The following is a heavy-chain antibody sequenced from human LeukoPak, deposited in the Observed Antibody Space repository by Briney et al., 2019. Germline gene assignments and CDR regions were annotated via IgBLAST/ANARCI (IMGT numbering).Heavy chain of an antibody. CDR3: ARKKHSSSWSLNWFDP. J-gene: IGHJ5*02. CDR2: IREDGTEK. V-gene: IGHV3-7*02. CDR1: GFSIGTYC. Sequence: PGGSLRLSCAASGFSIGTYCLSWVRQAPGKGLEYVATIREDGTEKHYVDSVKGRFTISRDNAKNSLYLQMNSLRAEDTAVYYCARKKHSSSWSLNWFDPWGQGTLVTVSS. D-gene: IGHD6-13*01.